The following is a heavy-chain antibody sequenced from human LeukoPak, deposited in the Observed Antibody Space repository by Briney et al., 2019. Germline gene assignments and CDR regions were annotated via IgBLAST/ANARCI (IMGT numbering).Heavy chain of an antibody. Sequence: PGGSLRLSCAASGFTFSRYEMNWVRHAPAKGLEWVSFISISGSTIYYADSVKGRFTISRDNAKNTLYLQMNSLRAEDTAVYYCARTVAGLPLDVFDIWGQGTMVTVSS. J-gene: IGHJ3*02. CDR3: ARTVAGLPLDVFDI. D-gene: IGHD6-19*01. V-gene: IGHV3-48*03. CDR1: GFTFSRYE. CDR2: ISISGSTI.